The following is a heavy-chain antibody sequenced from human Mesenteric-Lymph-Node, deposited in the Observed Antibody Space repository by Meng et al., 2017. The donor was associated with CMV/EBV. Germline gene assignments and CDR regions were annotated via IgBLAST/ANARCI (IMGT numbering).Heavy chain of an antibody. CDR2: ISSSSSYI. V-gene: IGHV3-21*01. D-gene: IGHD3-3*01. CDR1: GFTFSSYS. CDR3: ARVGVTIFGVVTGAFDI. J-gene: IGHJ3*02. Sequence: GGSLRLSCAASGFTFSSYSMNWVRQAPGKGLEWVSSISSSSSYIYYADSVKGRFTISRDNAKNSLYLQMNSLRAEDTAVYYCARVGVTIFGVVTGAFDIWGQGTMVTVSS.